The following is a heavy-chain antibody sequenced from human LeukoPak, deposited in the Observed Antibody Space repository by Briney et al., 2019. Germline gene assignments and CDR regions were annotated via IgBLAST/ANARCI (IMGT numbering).Heavy chain of an antibody. J-gene: IGHJ4*02. D-gene: IGHD2-21*02. V-gene: IGHV1-3*03. CDR3: ARSAGDSFDY. CDR2: INAGNGNT. Sequence: GASVKVSCKASGDTFTTYAIHWVRQAPGQRLEWMGRINAGNGNTKYSQEFQGRVTITRDTSASTAYMELSSLTSEDMAVYYCARSAGDSFDYWGQGTLVTVSS. CDR1: GDTFTTYA.